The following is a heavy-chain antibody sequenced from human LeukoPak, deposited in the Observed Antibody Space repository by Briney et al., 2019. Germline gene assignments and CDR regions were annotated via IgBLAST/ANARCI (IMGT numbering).Heavy chain of an antibody. D-gene: IGHD1-26*01. V-gene: IGHV1-69*05. CDR2: IIPIFGTA. CDR1: GGTFSSYA. Sequence: GASVKVSCKASGGTFSSYAISWVRQAPGQGLEWMGGIIPIFGTANYAQRFQGRVTIATEESTSTAYMELSSLRSEDTAVYYCARGFGSYYFDYWGQGTLVTVSS. CDR3: ARGFGSYYFDY. J-gene: IGHJ4*02.